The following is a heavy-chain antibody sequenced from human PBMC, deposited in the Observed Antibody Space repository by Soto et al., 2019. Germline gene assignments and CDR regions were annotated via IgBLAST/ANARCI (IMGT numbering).Heavy chain of an antibody. Sequence: QVQLQESGPGLVKPSQTLSLTCTVSGGSISSGGYYWSWIRQHPGKGLEWIGYIYYSGSTYYNPSLKSRVTISVDTSKNQFSLKLNSVTAADTAVYYCARVVAATYYYYYMDVWRKGTTVTVS. CDR3: ARVVAATYYYYYMDV. CDR2: IYYSGST. CDR1: GGSISSGGYY. J-gene: IGHJ6*03. D-gene: IGHD2-15*01. V-gene: IGHV4-31*03.